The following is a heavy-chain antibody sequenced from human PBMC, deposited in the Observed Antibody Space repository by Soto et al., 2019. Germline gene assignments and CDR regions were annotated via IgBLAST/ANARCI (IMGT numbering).Heavy chain of an antibody. CDR2: IYHSGST. CDR3: ARRTRITMVRTTAYYYYGMDV. V-gene: IGHV4-30-2*01. D-gene: IGHD3-10*01. CDR1: GGSISSGGYS. Sequence: SETLSLTCAVSGGSISSGGYSWSWIRQPPGKGLEWIGYIYHSGSTYYNPSLKSRVTISVDRSKNQFSLELSSVTAADTAVYYCARRTRITMVRTTAYYYYGMDVWGQGTTVNVSS. J-gene: IGHJ6*02.